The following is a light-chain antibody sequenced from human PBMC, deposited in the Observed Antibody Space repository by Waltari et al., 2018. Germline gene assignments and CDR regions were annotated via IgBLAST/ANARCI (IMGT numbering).Light chain of an antibody. CDR3: QQYGSSPRYT. CDR2: GAS. J-gene: IGKJ2*01. V-gene: IGKV3-20*01. CDR1: QSISANY. Sequence: EIVLTQSPGTLSLSPGERATLSCRASQSISANYLAWYQQKPGQAPRLLIYGASSRATGIPDRCSGSGSGTDFTLTISRLESEDFAVYYCQQYGSSPRYTFGQGTKLEIK.